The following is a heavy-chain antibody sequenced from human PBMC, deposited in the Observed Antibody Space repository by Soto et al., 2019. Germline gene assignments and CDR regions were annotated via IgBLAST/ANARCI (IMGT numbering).Heavy chain of an antibody. CDR2: VSYDGSNK. D-gene: IGHD2-15*01. Sequence: GGSLRLSCAASGFTFSSYGMHWVRQAPGKGLEWVALVSYDGSNKNYAASVKGRFAISRDNSKNTLYLHMNMLRTEDAAVYFCSKDLGYCSGGSCYSEGYFDSWGQGA. V-gene: IGHV3-30*18. CDR3: SKDLGYCSGGSCYSEGYFDS. CDR1: GFTFSSYG. J-gene: IGHJ4*02.